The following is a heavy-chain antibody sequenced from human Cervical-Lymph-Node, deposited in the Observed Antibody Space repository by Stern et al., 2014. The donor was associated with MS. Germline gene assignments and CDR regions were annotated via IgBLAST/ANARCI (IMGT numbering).Heavy chain of an antibody. CDR3: ARAFGGNSGGVDY. J-gene: IGHJ4*02. D-gene: IGHD4-23*01. Sequence: DQLVESGGGVVQPGRSLRLSCAASGFTFSRYGMHWVRQAPGKGLEWVAVIWYDGSNKYYADSVKGRFTISRDNSKNTLYLQMNSLRAEDTAVYYCARAFGGNSGGVDYWGQGTLVTVSS. CDR2: IWYDGSNK. CDR1: GFTFSRYG. V-gene: IGHV3-33*01.